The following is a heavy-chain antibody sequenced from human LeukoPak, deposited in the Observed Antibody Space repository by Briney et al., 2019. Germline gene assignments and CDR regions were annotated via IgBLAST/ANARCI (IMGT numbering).Heavy chain of an antibody. D-gene: IGHD3-10*01. CDR1: GFTFSSYS. CDR2: ISSSSSYI. CDR3: AKDQERYYYGSGSYYPQYYYYGMDV. Sequence: PGGSLRLSCAASGFTFSSYSMNWVRQAPGKGLEWVSSISSSSSYIYYADSVKGRFTISRDNAKNSLYLQMNSLRGEDTAVYYCAKDQERYYYGSGSYYPQYYYYGMDVWGQGTTVTVSS. V-gene: IGHV3-21*01. J-gene: IGHJ6*02.